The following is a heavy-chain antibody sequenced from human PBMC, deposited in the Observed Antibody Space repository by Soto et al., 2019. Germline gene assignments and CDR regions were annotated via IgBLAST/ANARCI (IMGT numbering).Heavy chain of an antibody. D-gene: IGHD5-12*01. J-gene: IGHJ4*02. CDR2: IWYDGSNK. CDR3: ARDQSGYDYTNYFDY. Sequence: PGGSLRLSCAASGFTFSSYGMHWVRQAPGKGLEWVAVIWYDGSNKYYADSVKGRFTISRDNSKNTLYLQMNSLRAEDTAVYYCARDQSGYDYTNYFDYWGQGTLVTVSS. CDR1: GFTFSSYG. V-gene: IGHV3-33*01.